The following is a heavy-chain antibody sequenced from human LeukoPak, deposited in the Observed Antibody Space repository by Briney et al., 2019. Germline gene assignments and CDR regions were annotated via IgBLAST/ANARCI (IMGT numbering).Heavy chain of an antibody. CDR3: AKGFAYYYDSSGYQIDY. V-gene: IGHV3-30*18. CDR2: ISYDGSSK. CDR1: GFTFSSYG. Sequence: GGSLRLSCAASGFTFSSYGMHWVRQAPGKGLEWVAVISYDGSSKYYADSVKGRFTISRDNSKNTLYLQMNSLRAEDTAVYYCAKGFAYYYDSSGYQIDYWGQGTLVTVSS. J-gene: IGHJ4*02. D-gene: IGHD3-22*01.